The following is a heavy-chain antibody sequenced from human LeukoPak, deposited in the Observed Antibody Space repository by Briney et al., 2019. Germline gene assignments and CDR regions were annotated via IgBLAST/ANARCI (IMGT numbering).Heavy chain of an antibody. D-gene: IGHD3-22*01. J-gene: IGHJ5*02. Sequence: GGALRLSCAASGFTFSSYCMNWVRQAPGKGPEWVANIKQDAREIYYVDSVKGRFTISRDNAQNSLYLQMNSLRAEDTAVYYCARENRPDYYDSSGYQIWFDPWAREPWSPSPQ. V-gene: IGHV3-7*01. CDR3: ARENRPDYYDSSGYQIWFDP. CDR2: IKQDAREI. CDR1: GFTFSSYC.